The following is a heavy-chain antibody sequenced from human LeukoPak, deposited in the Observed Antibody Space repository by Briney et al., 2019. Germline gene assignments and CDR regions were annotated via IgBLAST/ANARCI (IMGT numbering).Heavy chain of an antibody. CDR1: GYTFTGYY. D-gene: IGHD1-26*01. J-gene: IGHJ6*03. Sequence: ASVKVSCKASGYTFTGYYMHWVRQAPGQGLEWMGWINPNSGGTNYAQKFQGRVTMTRDTSISTAYMELSRLRSDDTAVYYCARDFQTPIGNYYSYTDGWGKGPTVTVSS. CDR3: ARDFQTPIGNYYSYTDG. CDR2: INPNSGGT. V-gene: IGHV1-2*02.